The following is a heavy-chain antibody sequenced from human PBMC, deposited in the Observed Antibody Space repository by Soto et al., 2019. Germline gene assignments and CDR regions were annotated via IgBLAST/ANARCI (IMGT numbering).Heavy chain of an antibody. D-gene: IGHD6-6*01. V-gene: IGHV3-73*01. CDR1: GFTFSGSV. J-gene: IGHJ4*02. CDR3: TTYGNSSKGFDY. CDR2: IRSRDSAYAT. Sequence: EVQLVESGGGLVHPGGSPKLSCAVSGFTFSGSVMHWVRQAPGKGLEWLGRIRSRDSAYATSYAESVKGRVTISRDDSKNTAYLQVTSLKIGDTALYYCTTYGNSSKGFDYWGQGTLVTVSS.